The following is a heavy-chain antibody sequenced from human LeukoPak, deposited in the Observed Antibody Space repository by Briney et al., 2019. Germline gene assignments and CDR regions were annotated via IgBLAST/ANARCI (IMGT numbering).Heavy chain of an antibody. D-gene: IGHD4-11*01. CDR3: ARGFGNYVRFDY. CDR2: IYYSGST. Sequence: PQTLSLTCTVSGGSISSGGYYWSWIRQHPGKGLEWIGYIYYSGSTYYNPSLKSRVTITVDTSKNQFSLKLSSVTAADTAVYYCARGFGNYVRFDYWGQGTLVTVSS. V-gene: IGHV4-31*03. J-gene: IGHJ4*02. CDR1: GGSISSGGYY.